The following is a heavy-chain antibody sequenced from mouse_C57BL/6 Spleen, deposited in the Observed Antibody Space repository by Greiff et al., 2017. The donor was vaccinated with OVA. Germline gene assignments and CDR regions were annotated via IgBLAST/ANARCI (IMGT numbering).Heavy chain of an antibody. D-gene: IGHD2-5*01. CDR1: GFTFSSYA. CDR3: AREGYSTYGLAMDY. J-gene: IGHJ4*01. CDR2: ISDGGSYT. Sequence: EVKLVESGGGLVKPGGSLKLSCAASGFTFSSYAMSWVRQTPEKRLEWVATISDGGSYTYYPDNVKGRFTISRDNAKNNLYLQMSHLKSEDTAMYYCAREGYSTYGLAMDYWGQGTSVTVSS. V-gene: IGHV5-4*01.